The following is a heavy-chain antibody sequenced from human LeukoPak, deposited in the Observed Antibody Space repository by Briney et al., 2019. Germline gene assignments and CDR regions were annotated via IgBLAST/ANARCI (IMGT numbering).Heavy chain of an antibody. D-gene: IGHD6-13*01. V-gene: IGHV1-8*01. CDR3: ARARGSSRGRAFDI. Sequence: GASVKVSCKASGGTFTSYDINWVRQATGQGLEWMGWMNPNSGNTGYAQKFQGRVTMTRNTSISTAYMELSSLRSEDTAVYYCARARGSSRGRAFDIWGQGTMVTVSS. J-gene: IGHJ3*02. CDR1: GGTFTSYD. CDR2: MNPNSGNT.